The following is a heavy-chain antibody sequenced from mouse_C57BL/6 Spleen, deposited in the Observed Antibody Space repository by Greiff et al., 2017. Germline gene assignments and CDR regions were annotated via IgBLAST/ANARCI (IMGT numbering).Heavy chain of an antibody. V-gene: IGHV5-6*02. CDR1: GFTFSSYG. J-gene: IGHJ2*01. Sequence: DVKVVESGGDLVKPGGSLKLSCAASGFTFSSYGMSWVRQAPDKRLEWVATISSGGSYTYYPDSVKGRFTISRDNAKNTLYLQMSSLESEDTARYYCAMLTDGYFDDWGQGTTLTVSS. CDR3: AMLTDGYFDD. CDR2: ISSGGSYT.